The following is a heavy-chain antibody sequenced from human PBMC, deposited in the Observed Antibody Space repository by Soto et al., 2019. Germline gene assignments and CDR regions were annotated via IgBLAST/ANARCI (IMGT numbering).Heavy chain of an antibody. V-gene: IGHV4-39*01. CDR2: IYYSGST. Sequence: PSETLSLTCTVSGGSISSSSYYWGWIRQPPGKGLEWIGSIYYSGSTYYNPSLKSRVTISVDTSKNQFSLKLSSVTAADTAVYYCARWGVGYDILTGYYREAIYGMDVWGQGTTVTVS. D-gene: IGHD3-9*01. J-gene: IGHJ6*02. CDR1: GGSISSSSYY. CDR3: ARWGVGYDILTGYYREAIYGMDV.